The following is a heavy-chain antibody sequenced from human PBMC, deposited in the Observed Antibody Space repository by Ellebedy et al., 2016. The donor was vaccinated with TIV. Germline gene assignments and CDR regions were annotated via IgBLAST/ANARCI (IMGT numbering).Heavy chain of an antibody. CDR1: GFTFSDYY. Sequence: GESLKISCVASGFTFSDYYMSWIRQAPGKGLEWVSYISHSTNYTYYADSVKGRFTISRDNSKNSLYLQMNSLRADDTALYYCASAARGSGAYESFWGQGTLVTVSS. D-gene: IGHD5-12*01. V-gene: IGHV3-11*06. J-gene: IGHJ4*02. CDR2: ISHSTNYT. CDR3: ASAARGSGAYESF.